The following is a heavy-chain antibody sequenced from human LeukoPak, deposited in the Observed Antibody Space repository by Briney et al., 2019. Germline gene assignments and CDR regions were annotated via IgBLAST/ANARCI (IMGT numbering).Heavy chain of an antibody. CDR2: ISGSGGST. V-gene: IGHV3-23*01. J-gene: IGHJ4*02. Sequence: GGSLRLSCAASGFTFSSYAMSWVRQAPGKGLEWVSAISGSGGSTYYADSVKGRFTISRDNSKNTLYLQMNSLRAEDTAVYYCAKDPRVGVGATMVPYFDYWGQGTLVTVSS. D-gene: IGHD1-26*01. CDR1: GFTFSSYA. CDR3: AKDPRVGVGATMVPYFDY.